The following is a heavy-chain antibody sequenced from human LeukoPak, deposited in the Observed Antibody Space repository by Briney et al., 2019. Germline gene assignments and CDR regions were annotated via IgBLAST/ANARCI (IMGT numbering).Heavy chain of an antibody. V-gene: IGHV1-2*02. Sequence: ASVKVSCKASGYTFSGFYMHWVRQAPGQGLEWMGWINPNSGGTNYAQKFQGRVTMTRDTSISTAYMELSRLRSDDTAVYYCARTNFPSVVAPQRYFDYWGQGTLVTVSS. J-gene: IGHJ4*02. CDR2: INPNSGGT. CDR3: ARTNFPSVVAPQRYFDY. D-gene: IGHD2-15*01. CDR1: GYTFSGFY.